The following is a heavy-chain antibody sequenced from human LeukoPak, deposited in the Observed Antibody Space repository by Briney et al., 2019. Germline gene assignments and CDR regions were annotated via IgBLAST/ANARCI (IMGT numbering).Heavy chain of an antibody. D-gene: IGHD2-2*01. Sequence: SETLSLTCTVSGGPISSSSYYWGWIRQPPGKGLEWIGSIYYSGSTYYNPSLKSRVTISVDTSKNQFSLKLSSVTAADTAVYYCASLTYCSSTSCYHGPPFFDYWGQGTLVTVSS. V-gene: IGHV4-39*01. CDR2: IYYSGST. J-gene: IGHJ4*02. CDR1: GGPISSSSYY. CDR3: ASLTYCSSTSCYHGPPFFDY.